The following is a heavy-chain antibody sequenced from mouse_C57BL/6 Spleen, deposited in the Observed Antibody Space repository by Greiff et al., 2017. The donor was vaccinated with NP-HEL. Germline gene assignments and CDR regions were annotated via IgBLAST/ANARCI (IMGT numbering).Heavy chain of an antibody. CDR1: GYTFTDYN. CDR3: AREYYGSSLYWYFDV. CDR2: INPNNGGT. V-gene: IGHV1-18*01. Sequence: VQLKQSGPELVKPGASVKIPCKASGYTFTDYNMDWVKQSHGKSLEWIGDINPNNGGTIYNQKFKGKATLTVDKSSSTAYMELRSLTSEDTAVYYWAREYYGSSLYWYFDVWGTGTTVTVSS. D-gene: IGHD1-1*01. J-gene: IGHJ1*03.